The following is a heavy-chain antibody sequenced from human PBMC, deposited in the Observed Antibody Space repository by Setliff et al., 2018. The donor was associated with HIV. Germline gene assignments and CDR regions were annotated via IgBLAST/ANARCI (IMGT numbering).Heavy chain of an antibody. Sequence: GGSLRLSCAVSGFTLSDYYMDWVRQAPGKGLEWVGRTRNKANGYITEYGASVQGRFTIPRDNSKDSLSLQMNNLKAEDTAVYYCVRAAAGLDIWSQGIRVTVSS. J-gene: IGHJ4*02. CDR2: TRNKANGYIT. CDR3: VRAAAGLDI. CDR1: GFTLSDYY. V-gene: IGHV3-72*01.